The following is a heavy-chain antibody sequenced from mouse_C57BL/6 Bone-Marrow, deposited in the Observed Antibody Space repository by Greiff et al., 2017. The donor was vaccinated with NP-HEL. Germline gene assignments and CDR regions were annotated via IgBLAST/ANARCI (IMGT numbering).Heavy chain of an antibody. J-gene: IGHJ2*01. Sequence: QVQLQQPGAELVRPGSSVKLSCKASGYTFTSYWMHWVKQRPIQGLEWIGNIDPSDSETHYNQKFKDKATLTVDKSSSTAYMQLSILTSEDSAVYYCARCGFLDFYYWGQGTTLTVSS. D-gene: IGHD1-1*02. V-gene: IGHV1-52*01. CDR3: ARCGFLDFYY. CDR1: GYTFTSYW. CDR2: IDPSDSET.